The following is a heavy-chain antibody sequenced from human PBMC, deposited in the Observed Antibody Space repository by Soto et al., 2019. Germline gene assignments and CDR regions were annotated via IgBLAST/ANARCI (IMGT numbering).Heavy chain of an antibody. D-gene: IGHD2-15*01. J-gene: IGHJ6*02. CDR2: IYPGDSDT. CDR3: ARHAPYCSGGSCYYYYYGMDV. CDR1: GYSFTSYW. V-gene: IGHV5-51*01. Sequence: LGESLKISCKGSGYSFTSYWIGWVRQMPGKGLEWMGIIYPGDSDTRYSPSFQGQVTISADKSISTAYLQWSSLKASDTAMYYWARHAPYCSGGSCYYYYYGMDVWGQGTTVTVS.